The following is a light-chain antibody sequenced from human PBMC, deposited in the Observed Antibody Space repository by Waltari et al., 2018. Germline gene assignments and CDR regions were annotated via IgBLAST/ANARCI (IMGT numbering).Light chain of an antibody. J-gene: IGKJ4*01. CDR3: QQLDSYPLT. V-gene: IGKV1-9*01. CDR1: QGISSY. Sequence: DIQLTQSPSFLSASVGERVTITCRASQGISSYLAWFQQKPGKAPNLLIYAASTLQSGVPSRFSGSGSGTDFTLTISSLQPEDFATYYCQQLDSYPLTFGGGTKVEIK. CDR2: AAS.